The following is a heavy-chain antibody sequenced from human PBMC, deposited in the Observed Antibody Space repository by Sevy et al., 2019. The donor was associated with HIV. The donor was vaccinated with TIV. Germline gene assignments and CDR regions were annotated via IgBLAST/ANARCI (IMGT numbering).Heavy chain of an antibody. CDR3: TTDLSTTVTTLGAGNWFDP. CDR2: IKSKTDGGTT. Sequence: GGSLRLSCAASGFTFSNAWMSWVRQAPGKGLEWVGPIKSKTDGGTTDYAAPVKGRFTISRDDSKNTLYLQMNSLKTEDTAVYYCTTDLSTTVTTLGAGNWFDPWGQGTLVTVSS. CDR1: GFTFSNAW. J-gene: IGHJ5*02. D-gene: IGHD4-17*01. V-gene: IGHV3-15*01.